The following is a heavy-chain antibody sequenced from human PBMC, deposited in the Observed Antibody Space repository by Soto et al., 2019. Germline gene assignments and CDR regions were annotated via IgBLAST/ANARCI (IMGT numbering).Heavy chain of an antibody. Sequence: HEQMVDAGGGVAQPGRSLTLSCVASGFSFKKYGMHWVRQAPGKGLEWVALISYDGRNKNYANSVKGRFTISRDNSENTLYLQMNSLRGEDTAVYYCAKDWKWETFYYGMNVWGQGATVIVSS. J-gene: IGHJ6*02. CDR2: ISYDGRNK. CDR3: AKDWKWETFYYGMNV. CDR1: GFSFKKYG. V-gene: IGHV3-30*18. D-gene: IGHD1-26*01.